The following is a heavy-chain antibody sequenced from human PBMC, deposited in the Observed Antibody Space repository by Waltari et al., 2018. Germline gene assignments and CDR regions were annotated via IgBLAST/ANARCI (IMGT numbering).Heavy chain of an antibody. J-gene: IGHJ6*03. CDR1: GFTFSSYS. V-gene: IGHV3-21*01. CDR3: ARDRAKIVGMDPYYYYYMDV. D-gene: IGHD1-26*01. CDR2: ISSSSSYI. Sequence: EVQLVESGGGLVKPGGSLRLSCAASGFTFSSYSMNWVRQAPGKGLEWVSSISSSSSYIYYADSVKGRFTISRDNAKNSLYLQMNSLRAEDTAVYYCARDRAKIVGMDPYYYYYMDVWGKGTTVTVSS.